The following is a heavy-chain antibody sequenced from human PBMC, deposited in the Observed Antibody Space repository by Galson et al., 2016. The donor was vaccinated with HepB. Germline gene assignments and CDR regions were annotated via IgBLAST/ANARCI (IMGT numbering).Heavy chain of an antibody. D-gene: IGHD2-21*02. Sequence: SLRLSCAASGFTFSSYAMSWVRQAPGKGLEWVSSISDNGLDTYYADSVKGRVTISRDNSKNTLYLQMNSLRADDTAVYYCAGSYCGGDCYSSDFDNWGQGTLVTVSS. V-gene: IGHV3-23*01. CDR3: AGSYCGGDCYSSDFDN. CDR1: GFTFSSYA. CDR2: ISDNGLDT. J-gene: IGHJ4*02.